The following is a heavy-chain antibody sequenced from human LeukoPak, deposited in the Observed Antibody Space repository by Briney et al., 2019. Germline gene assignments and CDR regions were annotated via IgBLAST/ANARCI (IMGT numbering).Heavy chain of an antibody. Sequence: ASVKVSCKASGYTFTSQDIIWVRQAPGQGLEWMGWMNPNSDYTGCEQKFQGRLTMTRDTSHDTAYMELSGLRSEDTAMYYCARAQAVTSWYFDLWGQGTLVIVSS. CDR3: ARAQAVTSWYFDL. CDR2: MNPNSDYT. V-gene: IGHV1-8*01. J-gene: IGHJ2*01. CDR1: GYTFTSQD. D-gene: IGHD2-15*01.